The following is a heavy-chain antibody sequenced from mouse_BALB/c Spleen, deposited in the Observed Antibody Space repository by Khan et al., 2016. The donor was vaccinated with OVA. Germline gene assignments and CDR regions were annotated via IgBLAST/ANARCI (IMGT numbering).Heavy chain of an antibody. D-gene: IGHD4-1*01. CDR3: TRRNWDVAWFAY. J-gene: IGHJ3*01. Sequence: VQLQQSGTVLARPGASVKMSCKASGYTFTSYWMHWVKQRPGHGLEWIGDIYPGNTDTNYNQKFKGKAKLTAVTSTSTAYMELSSLTNEDSAAYYCTRRNWDVAWFAYWGQGTLVTVSA. CDR2: IYPGNTDT. CDR1: GYTFTSYW. V-gene: IGHV1-5*01.